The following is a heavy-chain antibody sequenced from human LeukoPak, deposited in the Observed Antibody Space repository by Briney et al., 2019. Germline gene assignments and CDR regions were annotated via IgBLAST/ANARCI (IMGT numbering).Heavy chain of an antibody. Sequence: HPGGSLRLSCAASGFTFSDYWMHWVREAPGKGLVWVSRINSDGSHTDYADSVKGRFSLSRDNAKNTLYLQVNSLRAEDTGVYYCARGSDYSNLMGFFDYWGQGTLVTVSS. CDR3: ARGSDYSNLMGFFDY. J-gene: IGHJ4*02. CDR1: GFTFSDYW. CDR2: INSDGSHT. V-gene: IGHV3-74*01. D-gene: IGHD4-11*01.